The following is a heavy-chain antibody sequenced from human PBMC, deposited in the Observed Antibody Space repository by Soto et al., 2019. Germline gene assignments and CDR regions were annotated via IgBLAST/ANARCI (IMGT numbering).Heavy chain of an antibody. J-gene: IGHJ4*02. V-gene: IGHV3-21*01. D-gene: IGHD3-22*01. Sequence: GGSQRLSCAASGFTFSSYSMNWVRQAPGKGLEWVSSISSSSSYIYYADSVKGRFTISRDNAKNSLYLQMNSLRAEDTAVYYRASSRGDSSGYYYFDYWGQGTMVTVYS. CDR3: ASSRGDSSGYYYFDY. CDR2: ISSSSSYI. CDR1: GFTFSSYS.